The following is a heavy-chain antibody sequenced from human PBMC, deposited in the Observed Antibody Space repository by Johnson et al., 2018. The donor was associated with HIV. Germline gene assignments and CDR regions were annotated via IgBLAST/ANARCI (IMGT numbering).Heavy chain of an antibody. CDR3: ARIPGSGWDHDAFDI. J-gene: IGHJ3*02. CDR1: GFTFGDYA. D-gene: IGHD6-19*01. CDR2: INWNGGGT. V-gene: IGHV3-20*04. Sequence: EVQLVESGGGLVQPGRSLRLSCTASGFTFGDYAMSWVRQAPGKGLEWVSGINWNGGGTGYVDSVKGRFTISRDNAKNSLYLQMNSLRAEDTALYYCARIPGSGWDHDAFDIWGQGTMVTVSS.